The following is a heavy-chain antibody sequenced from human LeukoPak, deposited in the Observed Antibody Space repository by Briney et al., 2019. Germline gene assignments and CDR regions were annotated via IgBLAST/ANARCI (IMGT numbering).Heavy chain of an antibody. Sequence: SETLPLTCAVYGGSFSGYYWSWIRQPPGKGLEWIGEINHSGSTNYNPSLKSRVTISVDTSKNQFSLKLSSVTAADTAVYYCAGRTVTNDYWGQGTQVTVSS. CDR3: AGRTVTNDY. CDR2: INHSGST. D-gene: IGHD4-17*01. CDR1: GGSFSGYY. V-gene: IGHV4-34*01. J-gene: IGHJ4*02.